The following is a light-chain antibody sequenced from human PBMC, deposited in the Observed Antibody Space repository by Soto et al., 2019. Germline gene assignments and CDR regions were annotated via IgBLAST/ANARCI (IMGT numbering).Light chain of an antibody. CDR2: DVS. CDR3: CSYAGSYV. J-gene: IGLJ1*01. Sequence: QSALTQPGSVSGSPGQSVTISCTGTISDVGGYNYVSWYQQHPGKAPKLMIYDVSKRPSGVPDRFSGSKSGNTASLTISGLQAEDEADYYCCSYAGSYVFGTGTKVTVL. CDR1: ISDVGGYNY. V-gene: IGLV2-11*01.